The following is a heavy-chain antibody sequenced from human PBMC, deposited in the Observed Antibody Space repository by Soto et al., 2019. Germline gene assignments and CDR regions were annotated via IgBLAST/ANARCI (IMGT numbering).Heavy chain of an antibody. CDR1: GFTFSSYA. CDR2: ISGSGGST. V-gene: IGHV3-23*01. Sequence: PGGSLRLYSAASGFTFSSYAMSWVRQAPGKGLEWVSAISGSGGSTYYADSVKGRFTISRDNSKNTLYLQMNSLRAEDTAVYYCASRGRGYSGYDYHYYYGMDVWGQGTTVTVSS. CDR3: ASRGRGYSGYDYHYYYGMDV. J-gene: IGHJ6*02. D-gene: IGHD5-12*01.